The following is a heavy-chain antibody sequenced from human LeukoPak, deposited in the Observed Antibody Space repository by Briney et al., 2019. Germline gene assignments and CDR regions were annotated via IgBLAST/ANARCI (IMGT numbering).Heavy chain of an antibody. Sequence: SETLSLTCAVSGYSISSGYYWGWIRQPPGKGLEWIGSIYHSGSTYYNPSLKSRVTISVDTSKNQFSLKLSSVTAADTAVYYCVRGLLAALASYWGQGTLVTVSS. J-gene: IGHJ4*02. CDR1: GYSISSGYY. D-gene: IGHD1-1*01. CDR2: IYHSGST. V-gene: IGHV4-38-2*01. CDR3: VRGLLAALASY.